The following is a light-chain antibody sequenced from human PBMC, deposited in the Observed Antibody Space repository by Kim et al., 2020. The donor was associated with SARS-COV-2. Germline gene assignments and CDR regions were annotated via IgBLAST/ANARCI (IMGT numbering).Light chain of an antibody. CDR2: GRN. J-gene: IGLJ2*01. Sequence: PAVAVAVGQTGRGTCQGEDLRSYYASWYQQKPRLAPVRVIYGRNNRPSRFPARFSGSSSGNTASVTNTGDQAEDEAEYCCNSRNSGFGGGTQVTVL. CDR1: DLRSYY. V-gene: IGLV3-19*01. CDR3: NSRNSG.